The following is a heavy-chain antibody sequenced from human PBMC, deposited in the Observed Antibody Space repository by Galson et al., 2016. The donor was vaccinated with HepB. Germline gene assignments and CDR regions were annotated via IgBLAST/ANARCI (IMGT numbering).Heavy chain of an antibody. Sequence: SLRLSCAASGFTFGDYAIHWVRQAPGKGLDWVSGISWNSGGRVYADSVKGRFTISRDKAKNSLYLQMKSLRVEDTALYYCVKDRGRANSRGHGMDVWGQGTTVTVSS. CDR2: ISWNSGGR. CDR1: GFTFGDYA. CDR3: VKDRGRANSRGHGMDV. V-gene: IGHV3-9*01. D-gene: IGHD4-23*01. J-gene: IGHJ6*02.